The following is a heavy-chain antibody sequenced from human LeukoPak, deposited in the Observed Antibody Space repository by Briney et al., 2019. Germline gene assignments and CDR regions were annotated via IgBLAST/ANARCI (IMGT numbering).Heavy chain of an antibody. J-gene: IGHJ4*02. Sequence: GGSLRLSCAASGFTFSSYAMSWVRQAPGKGLEWVGFIRSKAYGGTTEYAASVKGRFTISRDDSKSIAYLQMNSLKTEDTAVYYCTTTARGYSSSWSKGRFDYWGQGTLVTVSS. CDR2: IRSKAYGGTT. V-gene: IGHV3-49*04. CDR1: GFTFSSYA. CDR3: TTTARGYSSSWSKGRFDY. D-gene: IGHD6-13*01.